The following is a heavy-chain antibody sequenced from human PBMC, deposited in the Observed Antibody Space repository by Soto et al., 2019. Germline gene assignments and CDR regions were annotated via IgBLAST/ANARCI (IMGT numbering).Heavy chain of an antibody. V-gene: IGHV1-58*02. J-gene: IGHJ4*02. CDR1: GFTFTSSA. D-gene: IGHD6-13*01. CDR2: IVVGSGNT. Sequence: SVKVSFKASGFTFTSSAMQWVRQARGQRLEWIGWIVVGSGNTNYAQKFQERVTITRDMSTSTAYMELSSLRSEDTAVYYCARDWAAAGPFDYWGQGTLVTVSS. CDR3: ARDWAAAGPFDY.